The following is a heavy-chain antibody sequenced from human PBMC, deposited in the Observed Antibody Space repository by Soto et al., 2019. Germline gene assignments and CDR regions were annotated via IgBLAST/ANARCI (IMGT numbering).Heavy chain of an antibody. Sequence: TSETLSLTCAVSGGSISSSNWWSWVRQPPGKGLEWFGEIYLSGSTNYNPSLKSRVTISVDKSKNQFSLKLSSVTAADTAVYYCAIRTTVTTRLGYWGQGTLVTVSS. V-gene: IGHV4-4*02. CDR2: IYLSGST. J-gene: IGHJ4*02. D-gene: IGHD4-17*01. CDR3: AIRTTVTTRLGY. CDR1: GGSISSSNW.